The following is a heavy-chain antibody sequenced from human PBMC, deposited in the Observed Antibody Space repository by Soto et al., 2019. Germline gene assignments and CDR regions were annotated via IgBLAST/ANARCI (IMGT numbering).Heavy chain of an antibody. V-gene: IGHV5-51*01. Sequence: GESLKISCRTSGYRFTSYWIAWVRQMPGKGLEWMGIIFPSDSDTRYSPSFQGQVTISADRSTSTVFLQWASLKASDTAVYFCARRDKSGYFNWFDPWGQGTLVTVSS. CDR3: ARRDKSGYFNWFDP. CDR1: GYRFTSYW. J-gene: IGHJ5*02. D-gene: IGHD3-22*01. CDR2: IFPSDSDT.